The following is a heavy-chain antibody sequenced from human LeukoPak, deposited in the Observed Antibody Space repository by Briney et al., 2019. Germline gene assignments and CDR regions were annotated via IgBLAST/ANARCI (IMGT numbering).Heavy chain of an antibody. CDR2: ISGSGGST. D-gene: IGHD4-23*01. CDR3: AKDMDYGGNSGAFDY. CDR1: GFTFNSYT. J-gene: IGHJ4*02. Sequence: GGSLRLSCADSGFTFNSYTMNWVRQAPGKGLEWVSAISGSGGSTYYADSVKGRFTISRDNSKNTLYLQMNSLRAEDTAVYYCAKDMDYGGNSGAFDYWGQGTPVTVSS. V-gene: IGHV3-23*01.